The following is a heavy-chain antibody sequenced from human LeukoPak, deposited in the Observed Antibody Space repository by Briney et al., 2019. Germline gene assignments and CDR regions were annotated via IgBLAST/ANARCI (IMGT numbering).Heavy chain of an antibody. CDR2: VSPPGGGT. Sequence: GGSLRLSCAASGFTFSTYEINWVRQAPGKGLEWLSGVSPPGGGTYYADSVKGRFTISRDDSKNTLSLQMNSLRVEDTAVYYCARDLAWGAFDYWGQGTLVTVSS. D-gene: IGHD7-27*01. CDR1: GFTFSTYE. V-gene: IGHV3-23*01. J-gene: IGHJ4*02. CDR3: ARDLAWGAFDY.